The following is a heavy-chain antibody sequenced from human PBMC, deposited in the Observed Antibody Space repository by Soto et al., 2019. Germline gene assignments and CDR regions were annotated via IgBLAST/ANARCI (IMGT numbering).Heavy chain of an antibody. D-gene: IGHD3-22*01. CDR3: ARDRGDSSGYWGVNGY. Sequence: QVQLQESGPGLVKPSETLSLTCAVSGYSISSGYYWGWIRQPPGKGLEWIGSIYHSGSTYYNPSLKSRVTISVDTSKNQFSLKLSSVTAADTAVYYCARDRGDSSGYWGVNGYWGQGTLVTVSS. CDR2: IYHSGST. V-gene: IGHV4-38-2*02. J-gene: IGHJ4*02. CDR1: GYSISSGYY.